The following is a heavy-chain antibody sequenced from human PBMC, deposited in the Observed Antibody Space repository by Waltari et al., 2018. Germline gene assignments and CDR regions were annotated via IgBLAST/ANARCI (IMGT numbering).Heavy chain of an antibody. Sequence: EVQLLESGGGLVQPGGSLRLSCAASGFTFSSYAMSWVRQAPGKGLEWVSAISGSGGSTYYADSVKGRFTISRDNSKNTLYLQMNSLRAEDTAVYYCAKDVRGYGDDGPPYFDYWGQGTLVTVSS. CDR3: AKDVRGYGDDGPPYFDY. CDR2: ISGSGGST. D-gene: IGHD4-17*01. V-gene: IGHV3-23*01. J-gene: IGHJ4*02. CDR1: GFTFSSYA.